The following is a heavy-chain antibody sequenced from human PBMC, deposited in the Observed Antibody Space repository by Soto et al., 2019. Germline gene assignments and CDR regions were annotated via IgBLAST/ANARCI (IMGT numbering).Heavy chain of an antibody. CDR1: GFTFSSYW. J-gene: IGHJ4*02. Sequence: EVQLVESGGGVVQPGGSLRLSCAASGFTFSSYWMHWVRQAPGKGLVWISRINTDGSSTSYVDSVQGRFTISRDNGKNTVFLQMNSLRGEDTAVYYCSRRGSGVTRGLHYWGQGTLVTVSS. CDR3: SRRGSGVTRGLHY. CDR2: INTDGSST. V-gene: IGHV3-74*01. D-gene: IGHD2-15*01.